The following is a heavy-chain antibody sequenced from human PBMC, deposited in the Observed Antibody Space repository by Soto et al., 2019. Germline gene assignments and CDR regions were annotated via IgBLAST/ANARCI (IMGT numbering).Heavy chain of an antibody. CDR1: GFTFSSYS. J-gene: IGHJ4*02. CDR3: AGAMRGGMIPVSCFDY. V-gene: IGHV3-21*01. D-gene: IGHD2-2*01. Sequence: EVQLVESGGGLVKPGGSLRLSCAASGFTFSSYSMNWVRQAPGKGLEWVSSIRSRSSYIYYADSVKGRFTISRDNAKNALYLQRNILRAENTAVYYCAGAMRGGMIPVSCFDYWGQGTMVTVSS. CDR2: IRSRSSYI.